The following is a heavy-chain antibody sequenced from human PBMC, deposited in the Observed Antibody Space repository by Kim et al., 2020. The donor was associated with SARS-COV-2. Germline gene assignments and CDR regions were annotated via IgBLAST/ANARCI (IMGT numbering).Heavy chain of an antibody. J-gene: IGHJ4*02. Sequence: GGSLRLFCAASGFTFSTYAMSWVRQAPGKGLEWVSAIIGSGGSTYYADSVQGRFTISRDNSKNTLYLPMNSLRSEDTAVYYCAKDSRRSTPYWGQGTLVT. CDR2: IIGSGGST. V-gene: IGHV3-23*01. CDR1: GFTFSTYA. D-gene: IGHD2-15*01. CDR3: AKDSRRSTPY.